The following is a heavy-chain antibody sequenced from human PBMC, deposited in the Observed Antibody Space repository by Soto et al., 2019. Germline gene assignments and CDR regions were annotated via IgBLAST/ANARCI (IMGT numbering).Heavy chain of an antibody. CDR1: GFTFSSYA. CDR2: ISYDGSNK. Sequence: QVQLVESGGGVVQPGRSLRLSCAASGFTFSSYAMHWVRQAPGKGLEWVAVISYDGSNKYYADSVKGRFTISRDNSKNTRYLQMNSLRAEDTGVYYCARDRDYSIDYWGQGTLVTVSS. J-gene: IGHJ4*02. V-gene: IGHV3-30-3*01. D-gene: IGHD4-4*01. CDR3: ARDRDYSIDY.